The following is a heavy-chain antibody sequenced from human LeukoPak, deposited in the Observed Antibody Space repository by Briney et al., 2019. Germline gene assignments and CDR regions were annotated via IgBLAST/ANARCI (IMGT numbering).Heavy chain of an antibody. CDR1: GFTFSSYS. CDR3: ASPYYYASGSFDV. CDR2: ISSSSSYI. J-gene: IGHJ4*02. D-gene: IGHD3-10*01. Sequence: GGSLRLSCAASGFTFSSYSMNWVRQAPGKGLEWVSSISSSSSYIYYADSVKGRFTISRDNSKNTLYLQMNSLRAEDTAVYYCASPYYYASGSFDVWGQGTLVTVSS. V-gene: IGHV3-21*04.